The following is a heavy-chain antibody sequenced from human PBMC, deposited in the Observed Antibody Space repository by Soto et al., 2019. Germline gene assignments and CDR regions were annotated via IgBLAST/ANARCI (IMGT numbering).Heavy chain of an antibody. D-gene: IGHD3-10*01. J-gene: IGHJ3*01. Sequence: QVQLVQSGAEVKNPGASVKVSCKASEYTFTSYDINWVRQATGQGLEWMGWMNPNSGNTGYAQKFQGRVTMTRNTSISTAYMELSSLRSEDTAVYYCARGINYYDSGDDAFDLWGPGTMATVSS. CDR2: MNPNSGNT. V-gene: IGHV1-8*02. CDR3: ARGINYYDSGDDAFDL. CDR1: EYTFTSYD.